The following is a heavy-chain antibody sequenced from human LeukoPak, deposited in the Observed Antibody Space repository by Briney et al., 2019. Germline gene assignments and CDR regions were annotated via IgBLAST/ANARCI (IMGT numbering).Heavy chain of an antibody. V-gene: IGHV3-48*03. J-gene: IGHJ3*02. CDR3: ARETGENAFDI. Sequence: PGGSLRLSCAASGFTFSSYEMNWVRQAPEKGLEWVSYISSSVSTIYYADSVKGRFTISRDNAKNSLYLQMNSLRAEDTAVYYCARETGENAFDIWGQGTMVTVSS. D-gene: IGHD7-27*01. CDR1: GFTFSSYE. CDR2: ISSSVSTI.